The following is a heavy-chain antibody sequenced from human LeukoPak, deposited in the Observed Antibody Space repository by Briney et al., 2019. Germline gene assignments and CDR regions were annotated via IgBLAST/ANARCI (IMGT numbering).Heavy chain of an antibody. D-gene: IGHD4-23*01. V-gene: IGHV4-34*01. J-gene: IGHJ5*02. CDR2: INHSGST. Sequence: GSLRLSCAASGFTFSSYSMNWVRQAPGKGLEWIGEINHSGSTNYNPSLKSRVTISVDTSKNQFSLKLSSVTAADTAVYYCARGRGVYGGNSGVWFDPWGQGTLVTVSS. CDR3: ARGRGVYGGNSGVWFDP. CDR1: GFTFSSYS.